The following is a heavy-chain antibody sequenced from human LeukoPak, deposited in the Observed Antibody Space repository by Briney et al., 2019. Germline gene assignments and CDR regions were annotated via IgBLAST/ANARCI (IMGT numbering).Heavy chain of an antibody. CDR3: ACPREWLLYGSQFDY. CDR2: IIPIFGTA. J-gene: IGHJ4*02. Sequence: SVKVSCKTSGYTFTNYGISWVRQAPGQGLEWMGGIIPIFGTANYAQKFQGRVTITADESTSTAYMELSSLRSEDTAVYYCACPREWLLYGSQFDYWGQGTLVTVSS. V-gene: IGHV1-69*13. CDR1: GYTFTNYG. D-gene: IGHD3-3*01.